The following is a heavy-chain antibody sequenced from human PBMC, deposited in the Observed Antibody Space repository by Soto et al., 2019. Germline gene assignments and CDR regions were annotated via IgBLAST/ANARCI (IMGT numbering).Heavy chain of an antibody. D-gene: IGHD3-22*01. CDR3: ARDQDYYDSSGSDAFDI. V-gene: IGHV4-31*03. CDR2: IYYTGST. CDR1: GGSISRGGYY. Sequence: QVQLQESGPGLVKPSQTLSLTCTVSGGSISRGGYYWSWIRQHPGKGLEWIGYIYYTGSTYYHPSLKSRVTISVDTSKNQFSLKLSSVTAADTAVYYCARDQDYYDSSGSDAFDIWGQGTMVTVSS. J-gene: IGHJ3*02.